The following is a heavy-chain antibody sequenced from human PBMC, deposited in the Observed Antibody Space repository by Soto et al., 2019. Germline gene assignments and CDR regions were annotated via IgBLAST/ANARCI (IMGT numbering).Heavy chain of an antibody. CDR2: ISGSGGST. D-gene: IGHD6-6*01. CDR1: GFTFSSYT. Sequence: EVQLLESGGGLVQPGGSLRLSCAASGFTFSSYTMSWVRQAPGKGLEWVSAISGSGGSTYYADSVKGRFTISRDNSKNTLYLQMNSLRAEDTAVYYCAKQLALGNWFDPWGQGTLVTVSS. CDR3: AKQLALGNWFDP. V-gene: IGHV3-23*01. J-gene: IGHJ5*02.